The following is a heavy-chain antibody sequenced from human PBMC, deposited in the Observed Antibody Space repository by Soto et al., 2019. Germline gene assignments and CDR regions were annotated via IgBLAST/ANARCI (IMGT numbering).Heavy chain of an antibody. CDR2: LSAYNGNT. D-gene: IGHD6-19*01. CDR3: GRTAVAGPFAY. V-gene: IGHV1-18*01. Sequence: ASVKVSCKASGYTFTSYGISWVRQAPRQGLEWMGWLSAYNGNTNYAQKLQGRVTMTTDTSTSTAYMELRSLRSDDTAVYYCGRTAVAGPFAYWGQGTLVTVSS. J-gene: IGHJ4*02. CDR1: GYTFTSYG.